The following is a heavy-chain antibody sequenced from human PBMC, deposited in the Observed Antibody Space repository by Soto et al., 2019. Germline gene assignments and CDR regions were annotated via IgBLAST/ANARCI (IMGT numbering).Heavy chain of an antibody. CDR1: GFTFINYG. D-gene: IGHD1-26*01. CDR3: ASDLVGASDSYGLDV. Sequence: HPWGSLRLSCAASGFTFINYGIHCVRHSPFKGLEWVAIIWHDGNNKYYADSVRGRFIISRDNSKNRLYLQMNSLRAEDTAVYYCASDLVGASDSYGLDVWGQGTPVTVSS. J-gene: IGHJ6*02. CDR2: IWHDGNNK. V-gene: IGHV3-33*01.